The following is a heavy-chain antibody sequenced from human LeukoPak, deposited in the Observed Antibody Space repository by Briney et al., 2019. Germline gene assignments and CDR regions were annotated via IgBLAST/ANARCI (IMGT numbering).Heavy chain of an antibody. J-gene: IGHJ4*02. D-gene: IGHD2-2*01. Sequence: PETLSLTCTVSGGSISNYYWSWIRQPPGKGLEWIGYIYYSGNTNYNPSLKSRVTISVDTSKNQFSLKLNSVTAADTAVYYCARVRYCSTNRCYDREFDNWGQGTLVTVSS. CDR3: ARVRYCSTNRCYDREFDN. V-gene: IGHV4-59*01. CDR2: IYYSGNT. CDR1: GGSISNYY.